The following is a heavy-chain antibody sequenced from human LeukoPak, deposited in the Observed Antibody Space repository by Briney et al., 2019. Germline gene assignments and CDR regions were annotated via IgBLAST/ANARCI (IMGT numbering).Heavy chain of an antibody. D-gene: IGHD3-16*01. CDR1: GYTFTSYD. CDR3: ARGLGTPSGYCDY. V-gene: IGHV1-8*03. Sequence: ASVKVSCKASGYTFTSYDINWVRQATGQGLEWMGWMNPNSGNTGYAQKFQGRVTITRNTSISTAYMELSSQRSEDTGVYYCARGLGTPSGYCDYWGQGTLVTVSS. J-gene: IGHJ4*02. CDR2: MNPNSGNT.